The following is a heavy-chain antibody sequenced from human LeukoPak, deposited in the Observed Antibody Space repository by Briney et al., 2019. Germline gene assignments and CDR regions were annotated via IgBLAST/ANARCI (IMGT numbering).Heavy chain of an antibody. J-gene: IGHJ6*04. CDR1: GFTFSSYS. Sequence: GGSLRLSCAASGFTFSSYSMNWVRRAPGKGLEWVSSISSSRSYIYYADSVKGRFTISRDNAKNSLYLQMNSLRAEDTAVYYCARDEYCSSTSCYTISGYYYYGMDVWGKGTTVTVSS. V-gene: IGHV3-21*01. CDR3: ARDEYCSSTSCYTISGYYYYGMDV. CDR2: ISSSRSYI. D-gene: IGHD2-2*02.